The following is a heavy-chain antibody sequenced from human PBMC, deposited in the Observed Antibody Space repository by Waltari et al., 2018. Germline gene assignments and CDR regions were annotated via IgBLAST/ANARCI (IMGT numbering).Heavy chain of an antibody. Sequence: QVQLQQSGPGLVGSSQTLSVTCAISGDSVSGNGVAWTWIRQSPSRGLEWLGRTYYRSQWKTDYELSVQGRITITPDTSKNEFSLQLTSVTPEDTAVYYCAREFRRVFEYWGQGTLVTVSS. V-gene: IGHV6-1*01. CDR3: AREFRRVFEY. J-gene: IGHJ4*02. CDR2: TYYRSQWKT. CDR1: GDSVSGNGVA.